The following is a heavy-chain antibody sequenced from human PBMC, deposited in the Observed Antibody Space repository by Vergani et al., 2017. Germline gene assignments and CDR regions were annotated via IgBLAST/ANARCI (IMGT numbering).Heavy chain of an antibody. CDR2: IYSGGST. J-gene: IGHJ5*02. CDR3: ARGGRGYSGYGMPMGFDP. Sequence: EVQLVESGGGLVQPGGSLRLSCAASGFTVSSNYMSWVRQAPGKGLEWVSVIYSGGSTYYADSVKGRFTISRHNSKNTLYLQMNSLRAGDTAVYYCARGGRGYSGYGMPMGFDPWGQGTLVTVSS. CDR1: GFTVSSNY. D-gene: IGHD5-12*01. V-gene: IGHV3-53*04.